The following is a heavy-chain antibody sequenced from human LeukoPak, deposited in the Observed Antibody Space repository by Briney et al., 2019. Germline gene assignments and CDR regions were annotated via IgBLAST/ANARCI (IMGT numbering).Heavy chain of an antibody. CDR3: ARGLSEDYDDNNGLYYVFNY. CDR2: INRSGST. V-gene: IGHV4-34*01. Sequence: SETLSLTCAIYGGSFSGYYWSWIRQPPGKGLEWIGEINRSGSTNSNPSLKTRVTMSVDTSQNQFSLRLSSVTVADTAVYYCARGLSEDYDDNNGLYYVFNYWGQGTLVTVSS. D-gene: IGHD3-22*01. CDR1: GGSFSGYY. J-gene: IGHJ4*02.